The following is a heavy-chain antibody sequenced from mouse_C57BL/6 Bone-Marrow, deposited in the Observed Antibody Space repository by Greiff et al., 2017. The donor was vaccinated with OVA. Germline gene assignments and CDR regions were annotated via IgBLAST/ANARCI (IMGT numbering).Heavy chain of an antibody. CDR3: TTLGRGYFDV. Sequence: VQLKESGAELVRPGASVKLSCTASGFNIKDDYMHWVKQRPEQGLEWIGWIDPENGDTEYASKFQGKATITADTSSNTAYLQLSSLTSEDTAVYYCTTLGRGYFDVWGTGTTVTVSS. D-gene: IGHD4-1*01. CDR1: GFNIKDDY. CDR2: IDPENGDT. V-gene: IGHV14-4*01. J-gene: IGHJ1*03.